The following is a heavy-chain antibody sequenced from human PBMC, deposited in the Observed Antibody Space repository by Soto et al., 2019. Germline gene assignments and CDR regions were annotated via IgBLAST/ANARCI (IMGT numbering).Heavy chain of an antibody. CDR1: GGPISGSSDY. V-gene: IGHV4-39*01. D-gene: IGHD3-22*01. CDR2: IFYSGST. CDR3: ASDSSYYYDSSAYYSNWFDP. Sequence: SETLSLTCTVSGGPISGSSDYWGWIRQPPGKGLEWIASIFYSGSTYYNPSLKSRVTISVDTSKNQFSLKLTSVTAADTSVYYCASDSSYYYDSSAYYSNWFDPWGQGMLVTVS. J-gene: IGHJ5*02.